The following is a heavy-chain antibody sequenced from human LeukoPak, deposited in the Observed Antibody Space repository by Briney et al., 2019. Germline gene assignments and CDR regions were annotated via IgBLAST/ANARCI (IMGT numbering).Heavy chain of an antibody. J-gene: IGHJ4*02. V-gene: IGHV4-30-2*01. D-gene: IGHD2-2*01. CDR3: ARGGDQLLLYYFDY. CDR1: GGSISSGGYS. Sequence: SETLSLTCAVSGGSISSGGYSWSWIRQPPGKGLEWIGYIYHSGSTYYNPSLKSRVTISVDRSKNQFSLKLSSVTAADTAVYYCARGGDQLLLYYFDYWGQGTLVTVSS. CDR2: IYHSGST.